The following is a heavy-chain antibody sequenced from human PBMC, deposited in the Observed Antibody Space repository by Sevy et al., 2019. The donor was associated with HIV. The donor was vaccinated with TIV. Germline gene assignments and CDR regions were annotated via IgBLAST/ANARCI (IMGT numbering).Heavy chain of an antibody. D-gene: IGHD6-13*01. CDR3: AKHYIHDIADGWYFDL. V-gene: IGHV3-23*01. CDR1: GFTFNNYA. CDR2: ISGGGGGT. J-gene: IGHJ2*01. Sequence: GGSLRLSCAASGFTFNNYAMSWVRQAPGKGLEGKGLEWVSTISGGGGGTYYADSVRGRFTISRANSKTTLYLQVNSLRVEDTAVYYCAKHYIHDIADGWYFDLWGRGTLVTVSS.